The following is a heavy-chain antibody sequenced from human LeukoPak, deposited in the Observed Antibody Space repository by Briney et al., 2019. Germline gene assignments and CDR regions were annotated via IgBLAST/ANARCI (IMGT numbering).Heavy chain of an antibody. D-gene: IGHD6-13*01. Sequence: SGPTLVKPTQTLTLTCTFSGFSLSTSGVGVGWIRQPPGKALEWLALIYWDDDKRYSPSLKSRPTITKDTSKNQVVLTMTNMDPVDTATYYCAHSPGDIAAAVIDPWGQGTLVTVSS. CDR2: IYWDDDK. J-gene: IGHJ5*02. V-gene: IGHV2-5*02. CDR1: GFSLSTSGVG. CDR3: AHSPGDIAAAVIDP.